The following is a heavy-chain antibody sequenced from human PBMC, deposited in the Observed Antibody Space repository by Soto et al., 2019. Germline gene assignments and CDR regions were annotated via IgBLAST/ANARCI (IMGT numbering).Heavy chain of an antibody. D-gene: IGHD6-13*01. Sequence: EVQLLESGGGLVQPGGSLRLSCAASGFTFSSYAMSWVRQAPGKGLEWVSAISGSGGSTYYANSVKGRFTISRDNSKNPLYLQMNSLRGEDTAVYYFASYRSSSNWFDPWGQGTLVTDSS. CDR3: ASYRSSSNWFDP. J-gene: IGHJ5*02. CDR1: GFTFSSYA. CDR2: ISGSGGST. V-gene: IGHV3-23*01.